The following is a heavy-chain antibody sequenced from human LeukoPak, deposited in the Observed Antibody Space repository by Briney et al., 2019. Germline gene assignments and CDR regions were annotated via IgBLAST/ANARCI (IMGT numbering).Heavy chain of an antibody. CDR3: AKDWSYHYTVDY. V-gene: IGHV3-11*04. D-gene: IGHD3-16*02. CDR2: ISSSGSTI. J-gene: IGHJ4*02. Sequence: GGSLRLSCAASGFTFSDYYMSWIRQAPGKGLEWVSYISSSGSTIYYADSVKGRFTISRDNSKNTLYLQMNSLRPEDTAVYYCAKDWSYHYTVDYWGQGTLVTVSS. CDR1: GFTFSDYY.